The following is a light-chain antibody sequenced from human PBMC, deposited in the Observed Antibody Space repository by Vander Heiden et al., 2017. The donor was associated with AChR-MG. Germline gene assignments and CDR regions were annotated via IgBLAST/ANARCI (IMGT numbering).Light chain of an antibody. CDR3: SSYTSSAPNYV. J-gene: IGLJ1*01. CDR2: DVS. CDR1: SSDVGSYNY. Sequence: QSALTQPASVSGAPGQSITISCTGTSSDVGSYNYVSWYQQLPDKAPKVMIYDVSKRPPGVSNRFSGSKSGNTASLTISGLQAEDEADYYCSSYTSSAPNYVFGTGTKVTVL. V-gene: IGLV2-14*01.